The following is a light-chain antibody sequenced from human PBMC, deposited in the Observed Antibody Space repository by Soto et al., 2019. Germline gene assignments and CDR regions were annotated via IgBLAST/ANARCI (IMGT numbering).Light chain of an antibody. CDR2: KAS. J-gene: IGKJ1*01. CDR1: QSISTS. Sequence: DIQMTQSPSTLSASVGDRVTITCRASQSISTSLAWYQQKPGKAPKVLIYKASSLESGVPSRFSGSGSGTEFTLTSSSLQPDGFATYYCQHCDSYWTFGQGTKVEIK. CDR3: QHCDSYWT. V-gene: IGKV1-5*03.